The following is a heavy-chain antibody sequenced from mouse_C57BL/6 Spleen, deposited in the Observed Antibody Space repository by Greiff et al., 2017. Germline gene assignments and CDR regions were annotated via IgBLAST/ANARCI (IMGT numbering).Heavy chain of an antibody. J-gene: IGHJ4*01. D-gene: IGHD2-4*01. CDR3: TTNYDYEDYYAMGY. CDR2: IDPEDGGT. V-gene: IGHV14-1*01. CDR1: GFNFKDYY. Sequence: EVQLQQSGAELVRPGASVKLSCTASGFNFKDYYMHWVKQRPEQGLEWIGRIDPEDGGTKYAQKFQGKATMTADTSSNTAYLQLSSLTSEDTAVYYCTTNYDYEDYYAMGYWGQGTSVTVSS.